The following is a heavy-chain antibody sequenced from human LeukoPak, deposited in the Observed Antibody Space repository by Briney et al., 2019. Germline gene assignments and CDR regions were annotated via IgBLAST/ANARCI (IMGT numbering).Heavy chain of an antibody. CDR2: ISYDGSNK. V-gene: IGHV3-30-3*01. D-gene: IGHD6-13*01. CDR1: GFTFSSYA. J-gene: IGHJ4*02. CDR3: TRAAYKSSWYPDY. Sequence: GRSLRLSCAASGFTFSSYAMHWVRQAPGKGLEWVAVISYDGSNKYYADSVKGRFTISRDNSKNTLYLQMNSLRDEDTAVYYCTRAAYKSSWYPDYWGQGTLVTVSS.